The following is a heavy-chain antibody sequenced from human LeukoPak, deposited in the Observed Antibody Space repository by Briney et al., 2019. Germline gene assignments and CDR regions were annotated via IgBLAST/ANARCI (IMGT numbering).Heavy chain of an antibody. D-gene: IGHD2-15*01. CDR3: ARDRQTGGYSTWFDP. CDR1: GYTFTSYG. J-gene: IGHJ5*02. CDR2: ISAYNGNT. V-gene: IGHV1-18*01. Sequence: GASVKVSCKASGYTFTSYGISWVRQAPGQGLEWMGWISAYNGNTNYAQKLQGRVTMTTDTSTSTAYMELSSLRSEDTAVYYCARDRQTGGYSTWFDPWGQGTLVTVSS.